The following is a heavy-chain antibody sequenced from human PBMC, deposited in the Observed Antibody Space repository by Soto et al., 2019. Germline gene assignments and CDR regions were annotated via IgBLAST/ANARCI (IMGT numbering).Heavy chain of an antibody. CDR3: ARESEDLTSNFDY. Sequence: GGFLRLSCAGSGVTFTRYSMNWVRQAPGKGLEWVSSISCTTNYIYYGDSMKGPFTISRDNAKNSLYLEMNSLRAEDTAVYYCARESEDLTSNFDYWGQGTLVTVSS. J-gene: IGHJ4*02. CDR2: ISCTTNYI. V-gene: IGHV3-21*06. CDR1: GVTFTRYS.